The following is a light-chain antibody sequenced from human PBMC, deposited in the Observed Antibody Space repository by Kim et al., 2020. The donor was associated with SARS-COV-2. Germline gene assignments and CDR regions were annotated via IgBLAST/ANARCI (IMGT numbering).Light chain of an antibody. V-gene: IGKV1-16*02. Sequence: DIQMTQSPSSLSASVGDTVTITCRASQGIRSQVAWFRQRPGKAPESLIYDASTLHSGVPSKFSGSGSGTDFTLTINSLQPEDFATYYCQQYTSNPYTFGQGTKLEI. CDR2: DAS. J-gene: IGKJ2*01. CDR3: QQYTSNPYT. CDR1: QGIRSQ.